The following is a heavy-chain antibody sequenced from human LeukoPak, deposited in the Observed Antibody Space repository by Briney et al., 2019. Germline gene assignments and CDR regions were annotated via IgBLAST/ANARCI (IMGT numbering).Heavy chain of an antibody. CDR1: GYTFTNYG. Sequence: GASVKVSCKASGYTFTNYGITWVRQAPGQGLEWMGWISPYNGNTKYLQKFQGRVTMTTDTSTSTASMDVRSLRSDDTAVYYCAREESIGRYQFLHEYWGQGTLVTVYS. CDR2: ISPYNGNT. D-gene: IGHD1-26*01. CDR3: AREESIGRYQFLHEY. J-gene: IGHJ4*02. V-gene: IGHV1-18*01.